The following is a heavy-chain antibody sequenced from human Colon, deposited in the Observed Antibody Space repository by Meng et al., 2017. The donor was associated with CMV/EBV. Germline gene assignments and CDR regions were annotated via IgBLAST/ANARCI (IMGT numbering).Heavy chain of an antibody. Sequence: GESLKISCAASGFSFSRCSMSWIRQAPGKGLEWVATISGTIDKTYTAESVKGRFTISRDNSKDTLYLHMDTLRAEDTAVYYCARGDYYDSSAVLRDWGQGTLVTVSS. CDR1: GFSFSRCS. J-gene: IGHJ4*02. CDR2: ISGTIDKT. D-gene: IGHD3-22*01. CDR3: ARGDYYDSSAVLRD. V-gene: IGHV3-23*01.